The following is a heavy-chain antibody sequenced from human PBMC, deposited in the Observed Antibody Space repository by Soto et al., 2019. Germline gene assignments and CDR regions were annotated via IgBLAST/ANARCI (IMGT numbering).Heavy chain of an antibody. V-gene: IGHV3-66*04. CDR3: ARPGYSYVNQTSDYQDRMAV. Sequence: PGGSLRLSCAASGFTVSSNYMSWVRQAPGKGLEWVSVIYTGGSTYYADSVKGRFTISRDTSQNTLYLQMNSLRAEDTAVYYCARPGYSYVNQTSDYQDRMAVWARGTTVIVSS. CDR1: GFTVSSNY. J-gene: IGHJ6*02. D-gene: IGHD5-18*01. CDR2: IYTGGST.